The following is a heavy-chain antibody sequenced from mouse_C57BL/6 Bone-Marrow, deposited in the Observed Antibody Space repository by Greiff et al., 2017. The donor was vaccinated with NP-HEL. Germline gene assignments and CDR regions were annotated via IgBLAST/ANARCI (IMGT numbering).Heavy chain of an antibody. D-gene: IGHD2-4*01. CDR2: INPNYGTT. Sequence: LQESGPELVKPGASVKISCKASGYSFTDYNMNWVKQSNGKSLEWIGVINPNYGTTSYNQKFKGKATLTVDQSSSTAYMQLNSLTSEDSAVYYCARRTYYDPYYAMDYWGQGTSVTVSS. J-gene: IGHJ4*01. CDR1: GYSFTDYN. CDR3: ARRTYYDPYYAMDY. V-gene: IGHV1-39*01.